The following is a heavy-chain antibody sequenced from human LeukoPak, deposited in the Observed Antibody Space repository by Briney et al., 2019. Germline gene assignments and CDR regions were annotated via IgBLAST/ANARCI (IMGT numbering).Heavy chain of an antibody. Sequence: PGGSLRLSCAASGLTFSNYAMLWVRQAPGKGLEWISSTTSTGTVTFYADSVRGRFTISRDNPKDTLYLQMNSLRAEDTAVYYCAKRAARPSTVYNWFDPWGQGTLVTVSS. V-gene: IGHV3-23*01. CDR2: TTSTGTVT. D-gene: IGHD6-6*01. CDR3: AKRAARPSTVYNWFDP. CDR1: GLTFSNYA. J-gene: IGHJ5*02.